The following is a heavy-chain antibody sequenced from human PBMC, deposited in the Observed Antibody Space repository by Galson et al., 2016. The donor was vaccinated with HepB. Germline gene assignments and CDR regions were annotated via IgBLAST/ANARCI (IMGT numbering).Heavy chain of an antibody. CDR3: ARDPPGVPDFALDV. CDR1: GLTVSSNC. V-gene: IGHV3-66*01. J-gene: IGHJ6*02. D-gene: IGHD3-10*01. Sequence: SLRLSCAASGLTVSSNCMSWVRQAPGKGLEWVSLICDGGSAYYTDSVKARFTISRDNSKNTLYLQMNNLRPEDTAVYFCARDPPGVPDFALDVWGQGTTATVSS. CDR2: ICDGGSA.